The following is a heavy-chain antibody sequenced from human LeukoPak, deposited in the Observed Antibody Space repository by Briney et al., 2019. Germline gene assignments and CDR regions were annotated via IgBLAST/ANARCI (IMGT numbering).Heavy chain of an antibody. Sequence: SETLSLTCAVYGGSFSDYFWSWIRQPPGKGLEWIGEINHGGSTNYNPSLKSRVTISVDTSKNQFSLKLTSVTAADTAVYYCARHEGRVATFVYHYYMDVWGKGTTVTVSS. J-gene: IGHJ6*03. CDR2: INHGGST. CDR3: ARHEGRVATFVYHYYMDV. V-gene: IGHV4-34*01. D-gene: IGHD5-12*01. CDR1: GGSFSDYF.